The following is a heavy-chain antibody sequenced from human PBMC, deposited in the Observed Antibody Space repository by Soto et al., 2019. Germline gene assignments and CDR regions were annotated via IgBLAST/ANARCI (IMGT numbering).Heavy chain of an antibody. V-gene: IGHV1-3*05. CDR3: ARAKGSGWWNYWYFDL. D-gene: IGHD6-19*01. J-gene: IGHJ2*01. CDR1: GYTFTSYA. CDR2: INAGNGNT. Sequence: QVQLVQSGAEEKKPGASVKVSCKASGYTFTSYAMHWVRQAPGQRLEWMGWINAGNGNTKYSQKFQGRVTITRDTXAXNAYMELSSLRSEDTAVYYCARAKGSGWWNYWYFDLWGRGTLVTVSS.